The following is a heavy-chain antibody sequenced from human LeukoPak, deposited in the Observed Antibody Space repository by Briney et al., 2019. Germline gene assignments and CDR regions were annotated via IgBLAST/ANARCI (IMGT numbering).Heavy chain of an antibody. D-gene: IGHD2-2*01. V-gene: IGHV4-39*01. CDR3: ARHRASSTSGYYFGY. CDR2: IYYSGST. J-gene: IGHJ4*02. Sequence: SETLSLTCTVSGGSINSSSYYWGWIRQPPGKGLEWIGSIYYSGSTYYNPSLKSRVTISVDTSKNQFSLKLSSVTAADTAVYYCARHRASSTSGYYFGYWGQGTLVTVSS. CDR1: GGSINSSSYY.